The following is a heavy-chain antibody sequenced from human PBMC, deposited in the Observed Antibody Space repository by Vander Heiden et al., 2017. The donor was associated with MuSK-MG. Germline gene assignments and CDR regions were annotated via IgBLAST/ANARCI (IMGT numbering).Heavy chain of an antibody. J-gene: IGHJ1*01. V-gene: IGHV3-73*02. CDR2: IRSKANRDAT. Sequence: EVQLVESGGGLVQPGGSLQLSCAASGFTFSGSAMHWVRQASGKGLEWVGRIRSKANRDATAYAASVKGRFTISRDDSKNTAYMQMNSLKTEDTAGYYCTRQGAQWGQGTMVTVYS. CDR3: TRQGAQ. CDR1: GFTFSGSA. D-gene: IGHD3-16*01.